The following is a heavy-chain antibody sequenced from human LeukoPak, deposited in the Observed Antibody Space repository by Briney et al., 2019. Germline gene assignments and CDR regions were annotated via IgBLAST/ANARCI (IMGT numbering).Heavy chain of an antibody. J-gene: IGHJ6*02. D-gene: IGHD3-10*01. CDR3: AREKGAVLLWFGELRNYYGMDV. Sequence: ASVKVSCKASGYTFTSDGISWVRQAPGQGLEWMGWISAYNGNTNYAQKLQGRVTMTTDTSTSTAYMELRSLRSDDTAVYYCAREKGAVLLWFGELRNYYGMDVWGQGTTVTVSS. CDR1: GYTFTSDG. CDR2: ISAYNGNT. V-gene: IGHV1-18*01.